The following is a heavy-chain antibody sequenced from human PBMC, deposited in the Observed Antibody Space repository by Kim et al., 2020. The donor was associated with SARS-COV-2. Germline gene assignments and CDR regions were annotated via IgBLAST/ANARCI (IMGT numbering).Heavy chain of an antibody. CDR1: GGSISSSSYY. J-gene: IGHJ4*02. V-gene: IGHV4-39*01. CDR3: ARHVSESQGPTQLYVDY. D-gene: IGHD3-10*01. Sequence: SETLSLTCTVSGGSISSSSYYWGWIRQPPGKGLEWIGSIYYSGSTYYNPSLKSRVTISVDTSKNQFSLKLSSVTAADTAVYYCARHVSESQGPTQLYVDYWGQGTLVTVSS. CDR2: IYYSGST.